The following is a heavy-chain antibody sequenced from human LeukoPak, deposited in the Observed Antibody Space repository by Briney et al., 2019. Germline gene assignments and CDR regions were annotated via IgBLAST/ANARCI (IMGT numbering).Heavy chain of an antibody. J-gene: IGHJ4*02. Sequence: GGSLRLSCAASGFTFSSYAMSWVRQAPGKGLEWVSGLTGSGGNTYYADSVKGRFTISRDNSKNTLYLQMNSLRAEDTAVYYCAKDRSMGYYFDYWGQGTLVTVSS. CDR1: GFTFSSYA. CDR2: LTGSGGNT. D-gene: IGHD6-6*01. CDR3: AKDRSMGYYFDY. V-gene: IGHV3-23*01.